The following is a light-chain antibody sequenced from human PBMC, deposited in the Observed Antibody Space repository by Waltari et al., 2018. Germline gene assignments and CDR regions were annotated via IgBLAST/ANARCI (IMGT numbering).Light chain of an antibody. CDR3: QQYVSSPYT. J-gene: IGKJ2*01. CDR1: QSVSSSY. V-gene: IGKV3-20*01. CDR2: GAS. Sequence: ELALTQSPGTLSLSPGERANLPCRASQSVSSSYLAWYQQKPGQAPRLLIYGASSRATGIPDRFSGSGSGTDFTLTISRLEPEDFAVYYCQQYVSSPYTFGQGTKLEIK.